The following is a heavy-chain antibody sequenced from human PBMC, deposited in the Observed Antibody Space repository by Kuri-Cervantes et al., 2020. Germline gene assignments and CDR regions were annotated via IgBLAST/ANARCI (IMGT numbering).Heavy chain of an antibody. Sequence: GESLKISCAASGFTFSSYSMDWVRQAPGKGLGWVSSISSSSSYIYYADSLKGRFTISRDNSKNTLYLQMNSLRAEDTAVYYCAREVEMATITCDYWGQGTLVTVSS. D-gene: IGHD5-24*01. CDR2: ISSSSSYI. V-gene: IGHV3-21*01. J-gene: IGHJ4*02. CDR1: GFTFSSYS. CDR3: AREVEMATITCDY.